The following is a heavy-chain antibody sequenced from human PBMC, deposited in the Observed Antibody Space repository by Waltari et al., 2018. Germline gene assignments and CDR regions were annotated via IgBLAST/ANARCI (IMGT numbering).Heavy chain of an antibody. D-gene: IGHD4-4*01. CDR2: INPDSGGT. CDR1: GYTFTGYY. Sequence: QVQLVQSGAEVKKPGASVKVSCKASGYTFTGYYMHWVRQAPGQGLEWMGRINPDSGGTNYAQKFQGRVTMTRDTSISTAYMELSRLRSDDTAVYYCARGLQGLHYSTYNWFDPWGQGTLVTVSS. J-gene: IGHJ5*02. V-gene: IGHV1-2*06. CDR3: ARGLQGLHYSTYNWFDP.